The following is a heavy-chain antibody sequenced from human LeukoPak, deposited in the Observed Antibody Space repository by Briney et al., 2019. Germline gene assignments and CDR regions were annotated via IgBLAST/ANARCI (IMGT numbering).Heavy chain of an antibody. CDR1: GYTFTGYY. CDR3: AGYYDSSGWGGAFDI. D-gene: IGHD3-22*01. CDR2: INPNSGGT. Sequence: GASVKVSCKASGYTFTGYYMHWVRQAPGQGLEWMGWINPNSGGTNYAQKFQGRVTMTRDTSTSTAYMELSRLRSDDTAVYYCAGYYDSSGWGGAFDIWGQGTMVTVSS. V-gene: IGHV1-2*02. J-gene: IGHJ3*02.